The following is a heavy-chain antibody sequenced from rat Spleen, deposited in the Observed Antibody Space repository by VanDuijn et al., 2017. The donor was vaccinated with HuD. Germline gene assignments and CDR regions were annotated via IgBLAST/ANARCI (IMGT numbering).Heavy chain of an antibody. CDR2: ISYEGSST. CDR3: ARQYNNFGYFDY. J-gene: IGHJ2*01. CDR1: GFTFTDYY. D-gene: IGHD1-10*01. Sequence: EVELVESGGGLVQPGRSLKLSCAASGFTFTDYYMAWVRQAPKKGLEWVASISYEGSSTYYGDSVKGRFTISRDNAKSTLYLQMNSLRSEDTATYYCARQYNNFGYFDYWGQGVMVTVSS. V-gene: IGHV5-22*01.